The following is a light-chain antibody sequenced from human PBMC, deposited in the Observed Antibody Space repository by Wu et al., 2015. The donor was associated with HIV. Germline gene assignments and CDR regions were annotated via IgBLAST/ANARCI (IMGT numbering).Light chain of an antibody. J-gene: IGKJ5*01. CDR2: DAS. CDR1: QSVSSY. CDR3: QQRSNWLSIT. V-gene: IGKV3-11*01. Sequence: EIVLTQSPVTLSLSPGERATLSCRASQSVSSYLAWYQQKPGQSPRLLIYDASNRATGIPARFSGSVSGTDFTLTISSLEPEDFAVYYCQQRSNWLSITFGQGTRLEIK.